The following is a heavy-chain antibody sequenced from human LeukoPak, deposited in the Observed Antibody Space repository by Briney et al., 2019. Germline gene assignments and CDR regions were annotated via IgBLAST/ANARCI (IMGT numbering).Heavy chain of an antibody. V-gene: IGHV4-38-2*02. CDR1: GGSISSYY. D-gene: IGHD4-11*01. CDR2: IYHSGST. CDR3: ARVATVTTYWFDP. J-gene: IGHJ5*02. Sequence: SETLSLTCTVSGGSISSYYWGWIRQPPGKGLEWIGSIYHSGSTYYNPSLKSRVTISVDTSKNQFSLKLSSVTAADTAVYYCARVATVTTYWFDPWGQGTLVTVSS.